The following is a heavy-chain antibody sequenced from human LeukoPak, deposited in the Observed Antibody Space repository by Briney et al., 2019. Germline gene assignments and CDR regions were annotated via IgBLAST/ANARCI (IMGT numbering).Heavy chain of an antibody. CDR3: ARVVYCTGGLCQIFAFDT. D-gene: IGHD2-8*02. J-gene: IGHJ3*02. CDR1: GFTFNDYY. V-gene: IGHV3-11*01. CDR2: ISGSGDTT. Sequence: GGSLRLSCVVSGFTFNDYYMSWIRQTPGKGLGWIAYISGSGDTTFYTDSVKGRFTISRDNGKNSVYLQMSNLRAEDTAVYYCARVVYCTGGLCQIFAFDTWGQGTMVTVSS.